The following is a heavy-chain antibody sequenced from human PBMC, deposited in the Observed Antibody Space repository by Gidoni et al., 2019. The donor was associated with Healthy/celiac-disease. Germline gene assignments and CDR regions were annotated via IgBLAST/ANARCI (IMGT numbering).Heavy chain of an antibody. J-gene: IGHJ4*02. CDR3: ARVDRDGYNGGHFDY. D-gene: IGHD3-16*01. Sequence: QVQLQESGPGLVKSSETLSLTCTVSGGSISCYFWSWIRQPAGKGLEWIGRIDTSGSTNYNPSLKSRVTMSVDTSKNQFSLKLSSVTAADTAVYYCARVDRDGYNGGHFDYWGQGTLVTVSS. V-gene: IGHV4-4*07. CDR1: GGSISCYF. CDR2: IDTSGST.